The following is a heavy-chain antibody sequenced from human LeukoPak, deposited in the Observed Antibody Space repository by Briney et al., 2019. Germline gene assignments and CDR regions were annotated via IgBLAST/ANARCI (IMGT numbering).Heavy chain of an antibody. CDR1: RDSVSSNGAA. Sequence: SQTLSLTCAISRDSVSSNGAAWNWVRHSPSRGLEWLGRTYYRSKWYNDYAVSVKSRITINPATSKNQFSLQLNSVTPEDTAVYYCVREHGISYWLFDLWGRGTLVTVSS. CDR3: VREHGISYWLFDL. D-gene: IGHD3-3*01. V-gene: IGHV6-1*01. J-gene: IGHJ2*01. CDR2: TYYRSKWYN.